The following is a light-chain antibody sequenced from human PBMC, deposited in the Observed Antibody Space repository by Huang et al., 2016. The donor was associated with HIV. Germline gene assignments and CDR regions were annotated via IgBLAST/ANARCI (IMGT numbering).Light chain of an antibody. J-gene: IGKJ1*01. CDR2: DAS. Sequence: DIQMTQSPSSLSASVGDRVTITCQASQDITHSLNWYQQRPGKAPRLLIFDASNLKTGVPTRFSGRGSGTDFSFTIDSLRPEDVATYYCQQYGNRPPSFGQGTKVEIK. V-gene: IGKV1-33*01. CDR1: QDITHS. CDR3: QQYGNRPPS.